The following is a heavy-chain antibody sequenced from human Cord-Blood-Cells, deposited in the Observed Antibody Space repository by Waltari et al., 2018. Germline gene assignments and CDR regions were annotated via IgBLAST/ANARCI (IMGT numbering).Heavy chain of an antibody. D-gene: IGHD6-13*01. V-gene: IGHV3-21*01. J-gene: IGHJ4*02. CDR1: GFTFSSYN. CDR3: ARDRDSSSWFDY. Sequence: EVQLVESGGGLVKPGGSLRLSCAAFGFTFSSYNMNWVRQAPGKGLEWVSSISSSSSYIYYADSVKGRFTISRDNAKNSLYLQMNSLRAEDTAVYYCARDRDSSSWFDYWGQGTLVTVSS. CDR2: ISSSSSYI.